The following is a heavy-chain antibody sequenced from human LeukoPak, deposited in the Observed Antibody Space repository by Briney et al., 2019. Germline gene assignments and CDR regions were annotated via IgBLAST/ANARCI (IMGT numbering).Heavy chain of an antibody. CDR3: ARDPYSGSHGAYYYYYMDV. D-gene: IGHD1-26*01. CDR1: GFTFSSYS. Sequence: GGSLRLSCAASGFTFSSYSMNWVRQAPGKGLEWVSSITSSSSYIYYADSVKGRFTISRDNAKNSLYLQMNSLRAEDTAVYYCARDPYSGSHGAYYYYYMDVWGKGTTVTISS. J-gene: IGHJ6*03. V-gene: IGHV3-21*01. CDR2: ITSSSSYI.